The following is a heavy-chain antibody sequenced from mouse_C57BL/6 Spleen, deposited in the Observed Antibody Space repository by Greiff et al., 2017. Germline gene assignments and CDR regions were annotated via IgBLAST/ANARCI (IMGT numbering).Heavy chain of an antibody. V-gene: IGHV1-85*01. CDR3: AEGGYYGSQGWYGY. Sequence: VQLQESGPELVKPGASVKLSCKASGYTFTSYDINWVKQRPGQGLEWIGWIYPRDGSTKYNEKFKGKATLTVDTSSSTAYMELHSLTSEDSAVYFCAEGGYYGSQGWYGYWGQGTLVTVSA. CDR1: GYTFTSYD. CDR2: IYPRDGST. D-gene: IGHD1-1*01. J-gene: IGHJ3*01.